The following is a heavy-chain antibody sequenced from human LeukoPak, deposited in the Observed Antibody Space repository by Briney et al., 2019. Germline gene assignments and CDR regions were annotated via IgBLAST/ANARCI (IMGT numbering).Heavy chain of an antibody. J-gene: IGHJ4*02. CDR1: GFSLSTSGMC. D-gene: IGHD6-19*01. CDR2: IDWDDDK. Sequence: ASGATLVKPTQTLTLTCTFSGFSLSTSGMCVSWIRQPPGKALEWLALIDWDDDKYYSTSLKTRLTISKDTSKNQVVLTMTNMDPVDTATYYCARIREQLGPNSSGWPHGSYFDYWGQGTLVTVSS. CDR3: ARIREQLGPNSSGWPHGSYFDY. V-gene: IGHV2-70*01.